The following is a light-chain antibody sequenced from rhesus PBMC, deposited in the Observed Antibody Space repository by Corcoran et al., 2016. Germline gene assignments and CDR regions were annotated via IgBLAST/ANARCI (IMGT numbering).Light chain of an antibody. Sequence: EIVMTQSPATLSLSPGERATLSCRASQSVSSRLAWYQQKPGQAPRLLIYGASSRVTGIPDRVSGSGSGTDFTLTISSLEPEDVAVYFCQQESNWSYSFGQGTKVEIK. CDR1: QSVSSR. CDR2: GAS. V-gene: IGKV3-17*02. CDR3: QQESNWSYS. J-gene: IGKJ2*01.